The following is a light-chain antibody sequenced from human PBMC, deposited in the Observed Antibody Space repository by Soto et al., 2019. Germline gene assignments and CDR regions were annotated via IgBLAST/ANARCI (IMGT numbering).Light chain of an antibody. Sequence: EIVLTQSPGTRSLSPGERAKLSCRASQSFSSSYLGWYQNTAGQHPRLIIYSASYRATGIPDRFSASGSATDFTLTISRLETADFAVYYCQQYATITWTFGQGTKVDIK. CDR3: QQYATITWT. V-gene: IGKV3-20*01. CDR2: SAS. CDR1: QSFSSSY. J-gene: IGKJ1*01.